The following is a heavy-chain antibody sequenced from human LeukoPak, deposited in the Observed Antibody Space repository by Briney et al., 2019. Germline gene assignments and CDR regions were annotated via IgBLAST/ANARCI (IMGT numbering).Heavy chain of an antibody. Sequence: ASVKVSCKASGGTFSSYAISWVRQAPGQGLEWMGRIIPILGIANYAQKFQGRVTITTDESTSTAYMELSSLRSEDTAVYYCARGHGSGSILAFDIWGQGTMVTVSS. V-gene: IGHV1-69*04. CDR1: GGTFSSYA. D-gene: IGHD3-10*01. J-gene: IGHJ3*02. CDR3: ARGHGSGSILAFDI. CDR2: IIPILGIA.